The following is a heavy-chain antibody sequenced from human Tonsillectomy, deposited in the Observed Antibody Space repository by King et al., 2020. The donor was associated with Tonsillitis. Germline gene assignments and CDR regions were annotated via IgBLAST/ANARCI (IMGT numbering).Heavy chain of an antibody. CDR2: INPNIGGT. D-gene: IGHD4-23*01. Sequence: QLVQSGAEVKKPGASVKVSCKASGYTFTGYYMHWVRQAPGQGLEWMGWINPNIGGTNYAQKFQGRVTMTWDTSISTAYMELSRLRSDDTAVYYCARDGRTAVVTPGADYWGQGTLVTVSS. J-gene: IGHJ4*02. CDR1: GYTFTGYY. V-gene: IGHV1-2*02. CDR3: ARDGRTAVVTPGADY.